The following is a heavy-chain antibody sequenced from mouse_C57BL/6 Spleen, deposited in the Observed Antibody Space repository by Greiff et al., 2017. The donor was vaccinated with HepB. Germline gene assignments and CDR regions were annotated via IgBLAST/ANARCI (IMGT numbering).Heavy chain of an antibody. CDR2: IDPANGNT. J-gene: IGHJ1*03. D-gene: IGHD1-1*01. V-gene: IGHV14-3*01. Sequence: EVQLQQSVAELVRPGASVKLSCTASGFTIKNTYMHWVKQRPEQGLEWIGRIDPANGNTKYAPKFQGKATMTADTSSNTAYLQLSSLTSEDTAIYYCAPLISTVVGGGYFDVWGTGTTVTVSS. CDR3: APLISTVVGGGYFDV. CDR1: GFTIKNTY.